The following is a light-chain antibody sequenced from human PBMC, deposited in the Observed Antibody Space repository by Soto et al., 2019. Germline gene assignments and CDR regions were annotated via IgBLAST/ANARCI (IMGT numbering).Light chain of an antibody. V-gene: IGLV8-61*01. CDR3: VLYVGSGIWV. Sequence: QAVVTQEPSFSLSPGGTVTLTCGLSSGSVSTSHFPNWYQQTPGQPPRTLIYGTKTRSSGVPDRFSGSILGIRAALTITGVQANDESDYYCVLYVGSGIWVFGGGTQLTVL. CDR2: GTK. J-gene: IGLJ3*02. CDR1: SGSVSTSHF.